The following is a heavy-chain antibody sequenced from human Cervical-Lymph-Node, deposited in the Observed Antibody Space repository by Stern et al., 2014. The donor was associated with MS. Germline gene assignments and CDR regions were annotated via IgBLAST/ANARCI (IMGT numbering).Heavy chain of an antibody. CDR2: ISYSGRT. V-gene: IGHV4-59*01. CDR1: GGSIDNYY. CDR3: ARDYGDYGYYGMDV. J-gene: IGHJ6*02. Sequence: VQLVESGPGLVKPSETLSLTCTVSGGSIDNYYWTGIRQPPGKGLDWVGYISYSGRTTYNPSLKSRVTISVDTSKNQFSLRLNSVTTADTAVYYCARDYGDYGYYGMDVWGRGTTVTISS. D-gene: IGHD4-17*01.